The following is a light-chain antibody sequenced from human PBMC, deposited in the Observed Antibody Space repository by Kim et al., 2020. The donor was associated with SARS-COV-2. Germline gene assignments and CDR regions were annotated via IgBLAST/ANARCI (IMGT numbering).Light chain of an antibody. J-gene: IGLJ2*01. V-gene: IGLV3-19*01. CDR2: GKN. CDR1: SLRSYY. Sequence: VALGTTVRITSHGDSLRSYYTTWYQQKPGKAPIVVVYGKNNRPSGIPNRFSGSRSGNTASLTITGTQAGDEADYYCNSRDNNDNVLFGGGTRLTVL. CDR3: NSRDNNDNVL.